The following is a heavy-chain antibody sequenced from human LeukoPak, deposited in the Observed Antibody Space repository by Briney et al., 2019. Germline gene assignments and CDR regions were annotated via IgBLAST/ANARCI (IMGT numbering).Heavy chain of an antibody. D-gene: IGHD3-22*01. Sequence: SETLSLTCAVYGGSFSGYYWSWIRQPPGKGLEWIGEINHSGSTNYNPSLKSRVTISVDTSKNQFSLKLSSVTAADTAVYYCARLGVYYDSSNFDYWGQGTLVTVSS. CDR2: INHSGST. V-gene: IGHV4-34*01. CDR1: GGSFSGYY. CDR3: ARLGVYYDSSNFDY. J-gene: IGHJ4*02.